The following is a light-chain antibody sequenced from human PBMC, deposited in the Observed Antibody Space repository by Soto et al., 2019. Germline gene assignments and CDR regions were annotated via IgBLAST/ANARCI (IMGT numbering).Light chain of an antibody. CDR3: SSYAGSNIL. V-gene: IGLV2-11*01. Sequence: QSALIQPPSVSGSPGQSVTISCTGTSSDVGSYDYVSWYQQHPGTVPKPMIYNVNTRPSGVPDRFSGSKSGNTASMTISGLQAEDEADYYCSSYAGSNILFGGGTKLTVL. J-gene: IGLJ2*01. CDR2: NVN. CDR1: SSDVGSYDY.